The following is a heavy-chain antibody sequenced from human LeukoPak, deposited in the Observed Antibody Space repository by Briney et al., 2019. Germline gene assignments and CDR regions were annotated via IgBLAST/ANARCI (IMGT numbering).Heavy chain of an antibody. CDR3: AREKNDYYDSSGYHDY. CDR2: IYTSGST. Sequence: TSETLSLTCTVSGGSISSYYWSWIRQPAGKGLEWIGRIYTSGSTNYNPSLKSRVTMSVDTSKNQLSLKLSSVTAADTAVYYCAREKNDYYDSSGYHDYWGQGTLVTVSS. J-gene: IGHJ4*02. V-gene: IGHV4-4*07. CDR1: GGSISSYY. D-gene: IGHD3-22*01.